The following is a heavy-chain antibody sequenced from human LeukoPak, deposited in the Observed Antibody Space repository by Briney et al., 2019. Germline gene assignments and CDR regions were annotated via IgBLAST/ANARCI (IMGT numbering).Heavy chain of an antibody. Sequence: PSETLSLTCTVSGGSISSYYWSWIRQPPGEGLEWIGYIYYSGSTNYNPSLKSRVTISVDKSKNQFSLNLNSVTAADTAVYYCARAGQGYCTSASCYLSLDYWGQGTLVTVSS. CDR2: IYYSGST. D-gene: IGHD2-2*01. J-gene: IGHJ4*02. CDR1: GGSISSYY. CDR3: ARAGQGYCTSASCYLSLDY. V-gene: IGHV4-59*12.